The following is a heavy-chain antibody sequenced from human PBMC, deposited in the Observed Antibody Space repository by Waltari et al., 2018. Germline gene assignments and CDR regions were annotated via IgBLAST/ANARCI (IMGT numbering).Heavy chain of an antibody. CDR2: ISSTSSDI. CDR3: AGGYSSYYGMDV. D-gene: IGHD6-13*01. V-gene: IGHV3-21*02. CDR1: GFTFNTYT. Sequence: EVQLVESGGGRVKPGGYLRLPCAASGFTFNTYTMNWVRQAPGKGLEWVSSISSTSSDIYYADSVKGRFTISRDNAKSSLYLQLNSLRAEDTAVYYCAGGYSSYYGMDVWGQGTTVTVSS. J-gene: IGHJ6*02.